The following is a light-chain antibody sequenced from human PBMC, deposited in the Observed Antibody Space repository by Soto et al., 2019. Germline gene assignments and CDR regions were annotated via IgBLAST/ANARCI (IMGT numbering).Light chain of an antibody. CDR2: WAS. CDR1: QSILYNSNNKNY. J-gene: IGKJ1*01. Sequence: DIVMTQSPDSLAVSLGERATINCKSSQSILYNSNNKNYLAWYQQKPGQPPQLLIYWASTRESGVPDRFSGSGSGTDFTLTISSLQAEDVAVYYCQQYYSPPPTFGQGTKVEIK. CDR3: QQYYSPPPT. V-gene: IGKV4-1*01.